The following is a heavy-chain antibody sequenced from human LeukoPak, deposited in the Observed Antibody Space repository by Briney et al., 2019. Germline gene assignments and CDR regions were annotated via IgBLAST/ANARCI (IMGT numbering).Heavy chain of an antibody. V-gene: IGHV3-64*01. J-gene: IGHJ4*02. CDR1: GFTFSRYW. CDR3: ARGRYSSSLFDY. Sequence: PGGSLRLSCAASGFTFSRYWMHWVRQALGKGLEYVSAISSNGGSTYYANSVKGRFTISRDNSKNTLYLQMGSLRAEDMAVYYCARGRYSSSLFDYWGQGTLVTVSS. CDR2: ISSNGGST. D-gene: IGHD6-6*01.